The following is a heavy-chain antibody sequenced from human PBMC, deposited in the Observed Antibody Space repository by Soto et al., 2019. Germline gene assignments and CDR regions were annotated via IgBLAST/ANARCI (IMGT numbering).Heavy chain of an antibody. CDR1: GFTFSSYG. J-gene: IGHJ4*02. CDR2: ISYDGSNK. CDR3: AKEQDPRFVYDFWSGYCPNFDY. D-gene: IGHD3-3*01. V-gene: IGHV3-30*18. Sequence: QVQLVESGGGVVQPGRSLRLSCAASGFTFSSYGMHWVRQAPGKGLEWVAVISYDGSNKYYADSVKGRFTISRDNSKNTLYLQMNSLRAEDTAVYYCAKEQDPRFVYDFWSGYCPNFDYWGQGTLVTVSS.